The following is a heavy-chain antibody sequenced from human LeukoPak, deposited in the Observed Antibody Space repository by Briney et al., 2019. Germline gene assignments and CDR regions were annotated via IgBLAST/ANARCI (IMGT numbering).Heavy chain of an antibody. D-gene: IGHD2-15*01. Sequence: PGRALRLSCAASGFTFSSFAMHWVRQAPGKGLERVAAISFDGSNENYADSVKGRFTISRDNPKNTLYLQMNSLRAEDTAVYYCARGYCSGGSCYLDPWGQGTLVTVSS. CDR1: GFTFSSFA. V-gene: IGHV3-30*04. J-gene: IGHJ5*02. CDR3: ARGYCSGGSCYLDP. CDR2: ISFDGSNE.